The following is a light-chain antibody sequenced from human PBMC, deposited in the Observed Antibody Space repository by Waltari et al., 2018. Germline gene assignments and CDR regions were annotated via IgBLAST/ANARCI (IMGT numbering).Light chain of an antibody. V-gene: IGKV2-40*01. Sequence: EIVMTQTPVALSITPGKPAPISCRFSQSLLHSNGNTYLHWYLQKPGQSPQILLYGGTNRASGVPDRFRGSGSGTDFTLTINKVEAGDVGVYYCGQAIAFPFTFGPGTKVDI. J-gene: IGKJ3*01. CDR1: QSLLHSNGNTY. CDR3: GQAIAFPFT. CDR2: GGT.